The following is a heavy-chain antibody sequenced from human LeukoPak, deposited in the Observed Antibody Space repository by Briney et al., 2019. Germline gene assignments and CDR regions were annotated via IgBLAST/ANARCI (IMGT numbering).Heavy chain of an antibody. CDR3: ASVGVVDGTPYWYFDL. V-gene: IGHV3-30*03. Sequence: GGSLRLSCAASGFTFSSYGMHWVRQAPGKGLEWVAVISYDGSNKYYADSVKGRFTISRDISKDTLYLQMNSLRAEDTAVYYCASVGVVDGTPYWYFDLWGRGTLVTVSS. CDR2: ISYDGSNK. CDR1: GFTFSSYG. J-gene: IGHJ2*01. D-gene: IGHD2-15*01.